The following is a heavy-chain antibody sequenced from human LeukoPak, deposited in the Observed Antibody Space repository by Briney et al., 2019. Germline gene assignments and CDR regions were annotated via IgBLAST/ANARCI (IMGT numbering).Heavy chain of an antibody. CDR1: GYIFSTYK. D-gene: IGHD6-19*01. J-gene: IGHJ5*02. CDR3: ARRGWYPHNWFDP. CDR2: INAGNGNT. Sequence: ASVKVSCKPSGYIFSTYKIHWVRQAPGQRLEWMGWINAGNGNTKYSQKFQGRVTITRDTSASTAYMELSSLRSEDTAVYYCARRGWYPHNWFDPWGQGTLVTVSS. V-gene: IGHV1-3*01.